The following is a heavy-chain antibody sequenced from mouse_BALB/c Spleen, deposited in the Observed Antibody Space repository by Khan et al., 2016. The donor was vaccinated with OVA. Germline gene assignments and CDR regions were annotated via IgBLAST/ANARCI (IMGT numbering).Heavy chain of an antibody. J-gene: IGHJ1*01. CDR3: SRGDYHGRGYFDV. V-gene: IGHV5-6-5*01. Sequence: EVELVESGGGLVKPGGSLKLSCAASGFTFSIYAMSWVRQTPEKRLEWVASISSGGSTYYPDSVRGRVTISRDKARNILYLLMSSLRSADTAMYYCSRGDYHGRGYFDVWGAGTTVTVSS. CDR1: GFTFSIYA. D-gene: IGHD1-2*01. CDR2: ISSGGST.